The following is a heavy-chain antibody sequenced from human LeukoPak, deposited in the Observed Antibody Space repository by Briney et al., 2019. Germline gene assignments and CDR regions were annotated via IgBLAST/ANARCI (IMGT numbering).Heavy chain of an antibody. D-gene: IGHD3-22*01. J-gene: IGHJ4*02. Sequence: SETLSLTCAVYGGSFSGYYWSWIRQPPGKGLEWIGEINHSGSTNYNPSLKSRVTISVDTSKNQFSLKLSSVTAADTAVYYCARNYYDSSGYYVYFDYWGQGTLVTVSS. CDR2: INHSGST. CDR3: ARNYYDSSGYYVYFDY. V-gene: IGHV4-34*01. CDR1: GGSFSGYY.